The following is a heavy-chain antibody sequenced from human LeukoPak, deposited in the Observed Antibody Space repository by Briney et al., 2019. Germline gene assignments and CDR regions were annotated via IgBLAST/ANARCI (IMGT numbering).Heavy chain of an antibody. V-gene: IGHV1-18*01. Sequence: ASVKVSCKASGYTFTSYGISWVRQAPGQGLEWMGWISAYNDNTNYAQKLQGRVTMTTDTSTSTAYMELRSLRSDDTAVYYCARETNDYGDYRAFDIWGQGTMVTVSS. J-gene: IGHJ3*02. CDR1: GYTFTSYG. CDR2: ISAYNDNT. D-gene: IGHD4-17*01. CDR3: ARETNDYGDYRAFDI.